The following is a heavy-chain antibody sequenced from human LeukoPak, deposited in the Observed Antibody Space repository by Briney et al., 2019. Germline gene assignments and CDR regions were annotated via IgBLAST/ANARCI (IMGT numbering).Heavy chain of an antibody. V-gene: IGHV4-39*01. J-gene: IGHJ4*02. CDR3: ARRRSGSYGNFDY. D-gene: IGHD1-26*01. Sequence: SETLSLTCTVSGGSISSSSYYWGWIRQPPGKGLEWIGSIYYGGNTYYNPSLKSRVTISVDTSKNQFSLKLSSVTAADTAVYYCARRRSGSYGNFDYWGQGTLVTVSS. CDR1: GGSISSSSYY. CDR2: IYYGGNT.